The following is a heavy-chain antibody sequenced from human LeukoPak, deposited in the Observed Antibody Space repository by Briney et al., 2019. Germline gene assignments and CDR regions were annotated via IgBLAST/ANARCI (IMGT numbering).Heavy chain of an antibody. CDR1: GYTFTSYY. D-gene: IGHD2-2*01. J-gene: IGHJ6*02. Sequence: ASVKVSCKASGYTFTSYYMHWVRQAPGRGLEWMGIINPSGGSTSYAQKFQGRVTMTRDTSTSTVYMELSSLRSEDTAVYYCARVYCSSTSCLGDGMDVWGQGTTVTVSS. V-gene: IGHV1-46*01. CDR3: ARVYCSSTSCLGDGMDV. CDR2: INPSGGST.